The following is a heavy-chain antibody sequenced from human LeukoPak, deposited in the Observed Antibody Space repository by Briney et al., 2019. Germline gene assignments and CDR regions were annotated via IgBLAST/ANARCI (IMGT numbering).Heavy chain of an antibody. D-gene: IGHD6-19*01. J-gene: IGHJ4*02. CDR3: ARGTYSSGWYAPY. V-gene: IGHV1-69*06. CDR2: IIPIFGTA. Sequence: ASVKVSCKASGGTFSSYAISWVRQAPGQGLEWMGGIIPIFGTANYAQKFQGRVTITADKSTSTAYMELSSLRSEDTAVYYRARGTYSSGWYAPYWGQGTLVTVSS. CDR1: GGTFSSYA.